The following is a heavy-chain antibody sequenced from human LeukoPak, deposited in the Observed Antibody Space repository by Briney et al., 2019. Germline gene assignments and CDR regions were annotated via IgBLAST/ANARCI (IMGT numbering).Heavy chain of an antibody. CDR3: ARGVWSGISGWNDGSFWFDP. D-gene: IGHD1-1*01. V-gene: IGHV1-18*01. CDR2: ISAYNGNT. CDR1: GYTFTIYG. Sequence: GASVTVPFTASGYTFTIYGISWVRQAPGQGLEWMGWISAYNGNTNYAQKLQGRVTMTTDTSTSTAYMELRSLRSDDTAVYYCARGVWSGISGWNDGSFWFDPWGQGTLVTVSS. J-gene: IGHJ5*02.